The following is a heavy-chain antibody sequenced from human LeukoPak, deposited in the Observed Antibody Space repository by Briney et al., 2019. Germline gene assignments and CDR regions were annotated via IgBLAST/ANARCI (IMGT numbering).Heavy chain of an antibody. D-gene: IGHD2-2*01. J-gene: IGHJ4*02. V-gene: IGHV1-2*02. CDR3: ARVCSSTSCYSRSIDY. Sequence: ASVKVSCKASGYTFTDYYMHWVRQAPGQGLEWMGWINPNSGGTNYAQKFQGRVTMTRDTSISTAYMELSRLRSDDTAVYYCARVCSSTSCYSRSIDYWGQGTLVTVSS. CDR2: INPNSGGT. CDR1: GYTFTDYY.